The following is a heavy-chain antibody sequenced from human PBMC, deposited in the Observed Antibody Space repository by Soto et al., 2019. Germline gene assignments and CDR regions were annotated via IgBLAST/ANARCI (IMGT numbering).Heavy chain of an antibody. CDR2: TYYNGDT. CDR1: DDSFRGAEYY. D-gene: IGHD6-19*01. Sequence: TLSLTCTVSDDSFRGAEYYWSWIRQPLGKGPEWIGYTYYNGDTKYNPALRSRVTMSEDTSKNQFSLRLSSVTAADTAVYFCARGPAYIDGWRTFDLWGRGILVTVS. J-gene: IGHJ4*02. V-gene: IGHV4-61*08. CDR3: ARGPAYIDGWRTFDL.